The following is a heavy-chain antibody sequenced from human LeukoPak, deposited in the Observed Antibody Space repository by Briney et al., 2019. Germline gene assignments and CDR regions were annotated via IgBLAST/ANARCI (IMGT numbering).Heavy chain of an antibody. Sequence: AGSLKLSCAASAFTFSSYAMSWVRQAPGEGLEWVSTISGSGGSTYYADSVKGRFTISRDNSKNTLYLQMNSLRAEDTAVYFCAKDQGNSYDSSGYFGDFDHWGQGTLVTVSS. CDR2: ISGSGGST. J-gene: IGHJ4*02. CDR1: AFTFSSYA. V-gene: IGHV3-23*01. D-gene: IGHD3-22*01. CDR3: AKDQGNSYDSSGYFGDFDH.